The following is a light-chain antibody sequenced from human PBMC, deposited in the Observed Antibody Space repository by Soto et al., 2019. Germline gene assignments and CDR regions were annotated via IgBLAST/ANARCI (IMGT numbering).Light chain of an antibody. CDR3: QQSYSTPWT. J-gene: IGKJ1*01. CDR1: QSITNY. V-gene: IGKV1-39*01. CDR2: AAS. Sequence: DIQMTQSPSSLSASVGDRVTITCRASQSITNYLTWYQQKPGKAPKLLIYAASSLQRGIPSRFSGSESGTDFSLSISSLQPDDFATYYCQQSYSTPWTFGQGTKVEIK.